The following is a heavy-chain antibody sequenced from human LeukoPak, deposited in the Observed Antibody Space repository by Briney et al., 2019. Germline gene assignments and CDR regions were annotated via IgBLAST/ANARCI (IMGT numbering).Heavy chain of an antibody. CDR2: ISAQHGQT. D-gene: IGHD2-2*01. V-gene: IGHV1-18*01. Sequence: ASVKVSCKTSGYSENFYGITWVRQVAGQGLEWMGWISAQHGQTEYAPNSQDRVTMTTDTYTNTAYMELRSLRSDDTAVYYCAGSLGYCTSNACYLKYWGQGTLVTVSS. CDR3: AGSLGYCTSNACYLKY. J-gene: IGHJ4*02. CDR1: GYSENFYG.